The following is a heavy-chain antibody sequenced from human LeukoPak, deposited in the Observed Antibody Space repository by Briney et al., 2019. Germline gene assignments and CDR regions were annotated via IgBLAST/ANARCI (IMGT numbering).Heavy chain of an antibody. D-gene: IGHD3-22*01. CDR1: GFTFGSYS. CDR2: ISSSSGYI. CDR3: ARVRMYYDSSGYYSDY. V-gene: IGHV3-21*01. Sequence: GGTLRLSCAVSGFTFGSYSMNWVCHRPRQGQGWVSSISSSSGYIYYADSVKGRFTISRDNAKNSLFLQMDSLRVEDTAVYCCARVRMYYDSSGYYSDYGGQGTLVTVSS. J-gene: IGHJ4*02.